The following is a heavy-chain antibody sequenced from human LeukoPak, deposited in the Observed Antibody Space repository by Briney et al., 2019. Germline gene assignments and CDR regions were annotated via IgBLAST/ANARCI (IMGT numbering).Heavy chain of an antibody. CDR2: ISYDGSNK. J-gene: IGHJ3*02. V-gene: IGHV3-30-3*02. Sequence: GGSLRLSCAASGFTFSSYAMHWVRQAPGKGLEWVTIISYDGSNKYYADSVKGRFTISRDNSKNTLYLQMNSLRAEDTAVYYCAKLGQAYCSSTSCFGNAFDIWGQGSMVTVSS. CDR1: GFTFSSYA. D-gene: IGHD2-2*01. CDR3: AKLGQAYCSSTSCFGNAFDI.